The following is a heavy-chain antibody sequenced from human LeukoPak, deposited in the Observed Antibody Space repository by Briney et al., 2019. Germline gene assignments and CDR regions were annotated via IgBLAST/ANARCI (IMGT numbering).Heavy chain of an antibody. D-gene: IGHD2-15*01. V-gene: IGHV1-2*02. Sequence: ASVKVSCTASGYTFSGYYIHWVRQAPGQGLEWMGWIIPNSGATNYAQNFQGRVTMTRDTSISTAYMELSRLRSDDTAVYYCAREGIGGGLLKGYCSGGSCYGYWGQGTLVTVSS. CDR1: GYTFSGYY. CDR3: AREGIGGGLLKGYCSGGSCYGY. J-gene: IGHJ4*02. CDR2: IIPNSGAT.